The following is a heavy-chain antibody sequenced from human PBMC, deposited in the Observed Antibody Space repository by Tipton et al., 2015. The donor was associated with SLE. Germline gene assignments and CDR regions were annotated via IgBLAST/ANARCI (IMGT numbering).Heavy chain of an antibody. V-gene: IGHV4-34*01. CDR2: IADTGSP. Sequence: LRLSCAVYGGSFSGYHWTWIRQPPGQGLEWIGEIADTGSPNYNPYLTSRVTISLDTYKGQFSLILNSLTAADTAVYYCARGPFQRWPPGAYWGPGTLVTVSS. CDR1: GGSFSGYH. D-gene: IGHD6-19*01. J-gene: IGHJ4*02. CDR3: ARGPFQRWPPGAY.